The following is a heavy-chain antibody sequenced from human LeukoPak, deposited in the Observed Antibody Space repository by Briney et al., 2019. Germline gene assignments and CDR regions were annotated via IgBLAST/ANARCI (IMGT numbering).Heavy chain of an antibody. CDR2: ISGSGGST. Sequence: GGSLRLSCAASGFTFSSYPMSWVRQAPGKGLEWVAVISGSGGSTYYADSVKGRFTISRDNSKNTLYLQMNSLRAGDTAVYYCAKDLRCTIFGVFVSYFEDWGQGTLVTVSS. D-gene: IGHD3-3*01. CDR3: AKDLRCTIFGVFVSYFED. CDR1: GFTFSSYP. V-gene: IGHV3-23*01. J-gene: IGHJ4*02.